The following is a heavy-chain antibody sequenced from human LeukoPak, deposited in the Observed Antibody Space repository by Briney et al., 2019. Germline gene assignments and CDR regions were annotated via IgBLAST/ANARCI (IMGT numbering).Heavy chain of an antibody. D-gene: IGHD3-22*01. Sequence: GRSLRLSCAASEFTFSSYAMHWVRQAPGKGLEWVAVISYDGSNKYYADSVKGRFTISRDNSKNTLYLQMNSLRAEDTAVYYCARGSEDYYDSYLGIDYWGQGTLVTVSS. J-gene: IGHJ4*02. CDR3: ARGSEDYYDSYLGIDY. CDR1: EFTFSSYA. V-gene: IGHV3-30*04. CDR2: ISYDGSNK.